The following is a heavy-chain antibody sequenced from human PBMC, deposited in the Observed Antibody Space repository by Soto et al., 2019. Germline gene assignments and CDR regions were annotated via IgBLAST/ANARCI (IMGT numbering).Heavy chain of an antibody. Sequence: GGSLRLSCSASGFTFSSYSMNWVRQAPGKGLEWVSSISSSSTYIYYAEAVKGRFTISRDNAKNSLYLQMNSLRAEDTAVYYCARAQGYDFWRGHREDYMDVWGKGTTVTVSS. CDR3: ARAQGYDFWRGHREDYMDV. CDR2: ISSSSTYI. D-gene: IGHD3-3*01. CDR1: GFTFSSYS. V-gene: IGHV3-21*01. J-gene: IGHJ6*03.